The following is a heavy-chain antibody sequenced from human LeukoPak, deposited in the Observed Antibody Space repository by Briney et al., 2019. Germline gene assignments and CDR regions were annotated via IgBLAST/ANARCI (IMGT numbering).Heavy chain of an antibody. Sequence: GGSLRLSCAASGFTFSSYSMNWVRQAPGKGLEWASSISSSSSYIYYADSVKGRFTISRDNAKNSLYLQMNSLRAEDTAVYYCARVGSGLTPLDYWGQGTLVTVSS. CDR2: ISSSSSYI. J-gene: IGHJ4*02. V-gene: IGHV3-21*01. CDR3: ARVGSGLTPLDY. CDR1: GFTFSSYS. D-gene: IGHD6-19*01.